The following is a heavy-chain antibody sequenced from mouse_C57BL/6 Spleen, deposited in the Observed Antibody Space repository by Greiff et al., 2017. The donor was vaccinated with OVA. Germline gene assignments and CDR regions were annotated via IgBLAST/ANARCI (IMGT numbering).Heavy chain of an antibody. J-gene: IGHJ4*01. CDR3: ARDGYDEGYYAMDY. Sequence: EVKLVESGGGLVKPGGSLKLSCAASGFTFSSYAMPWVRQTPEKRLEWVATISDGGSYTYYTDNVKGRFTISRDNAKNNLYLQMSHLKSEDTAMYYCARDGYDEGYYAMDYWGQGTSVTVSS. CDR2: ISDGGSYT. V-gene: IGHV5-4*01. D-gene: IGHD2-2*01. CDR1: GFTFSSYA.